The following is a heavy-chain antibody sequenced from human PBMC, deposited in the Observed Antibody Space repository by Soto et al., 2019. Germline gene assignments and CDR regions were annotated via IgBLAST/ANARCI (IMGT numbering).Heavy chain of an antibody. CDR3: AKGGAYGGGRDAFDI. Sequence: GGSLRLACAAYGFTFSSYAMSWVRQAPGKGLEWVSAISGSGGSTYYADSVKGRFTISRDNSKNTLYLQMNSLRAEDTAVYYCAKGGAYGGGRDAFDIRGQGTMVTVSS. J-gene: IGHJ3*02. V-gene: IGHV3-23*01. CDR2: ISGSGGST. CDR1: GFTFSSYA. D-gene: IGHD4-17*01.